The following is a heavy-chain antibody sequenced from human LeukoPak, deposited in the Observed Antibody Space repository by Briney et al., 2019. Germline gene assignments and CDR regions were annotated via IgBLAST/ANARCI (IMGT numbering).Heavy chain of an antibody. V-gene: IGHV5-51*01. CDR1: GYSFTNYW. CDR2: IYPGDSDT. CDR3: ARRMTRGVITSPFDA. Sequence: ESLKISCKGSGYSFTNYWIGWMRQMPGKGLDLMCLIYPGDSDTTYSPSFQGQVTISADKSISTAYLQWSSLKASDTAMYYCARRMTRGVITSPFDAWGQGTLVSVSS. D-gene: IGHD3-10*01. J-gene: IGHJ4*02.